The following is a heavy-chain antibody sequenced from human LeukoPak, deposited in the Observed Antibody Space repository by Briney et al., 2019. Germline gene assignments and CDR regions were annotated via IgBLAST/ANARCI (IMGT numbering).Heavy chain of an antibody. CDR2: INENGDIA. V-gene: IGHV3-43*02. D-gene: IGHD1-26*01. CDR1: GFTFDDYA. J-gene: IGHJ4*02. CDR3: AKARWEPNFDY. Sequence: GGSLRLSCAASGFTFDDYAMHWVRQGQGKSLEWVSLINENGDIAYYGDSVRGRFTVSRDNAKNSLYLQMNSLTTEDTALYYCAKARWEPNFDYWGQGTLVTVSS.